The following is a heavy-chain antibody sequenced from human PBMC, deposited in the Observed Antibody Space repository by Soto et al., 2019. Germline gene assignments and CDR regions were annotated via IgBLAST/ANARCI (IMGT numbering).Heavy chain of an antibody. Sequence: AKQPWYPYRNVFTNYYIHWVRQAPGQGLEWMGIINLSADRTSYAQKFQGRFTVTMDTSTSTVYMELGSLRSEDTAVYYCVRDPSSGYRSFDYWG. CDR3: VRDPSSGYRSFDY. V-gene: IGHV1-46*03. D-gene: IGHD3-22*01. CDR1: RNVFTNYY. CDR2: INLSADRT. J-gene: IGHJ4*01.